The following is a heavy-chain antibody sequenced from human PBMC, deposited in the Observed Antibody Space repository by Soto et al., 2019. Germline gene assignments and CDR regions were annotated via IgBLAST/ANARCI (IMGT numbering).Heavy chain of an antibody. Sequence: GGSLRLSCAASGFTCGDYAMHWVRHVPGKGLAWVSGINWNSGCIGYVDSVKGRFAISRDNVKNSLHLQMNSMSAEDTAFYYCVKDESINWYSGHFRHWGQGTLVTVSS. CDR1: GFTCGDYA. J-gene: IGHJ1*01. V-gene: IGHV3-9*01. CDR3: VKDESINWYSGHFRH. D-gene: IGHD6-13*01. CDR2: INWNSGCI.